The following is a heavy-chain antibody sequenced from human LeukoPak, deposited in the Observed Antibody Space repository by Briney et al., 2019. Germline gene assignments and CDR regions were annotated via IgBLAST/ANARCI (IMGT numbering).Heavy chain of an antibody. CDR2: IWSDGRNK. CDR1: GFTFSNYG. CDR3: AKNGVYCDVHCPADY. V-gene: IGHV3-33*06. J-gene: IGHJ4*02. D-gene: IGHD2-21*02. Sequence: GGSLRLSCAASGFTFSNYGMNWVRQAPGKGLEWVAVIWSDGRNKYYADSVKGRFTISRDNSKNTLYLQMNSLRADDKGVYYCAKNGVYCDVHCPADYWGQGTLVTVSS.